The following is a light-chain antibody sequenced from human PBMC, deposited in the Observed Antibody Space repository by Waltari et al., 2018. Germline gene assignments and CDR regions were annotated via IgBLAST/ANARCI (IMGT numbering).Light chain of an antibody. CDR1: QSVFYSSNNKNY. V-gene: IGKV4-1*01. Sequence: DIVMTQSPDSLAVSLGERATINCKSSQSVFYSSNNKNYLAWYQQKPGQPPKLLIYWASTRESGVPDRFSGSGSETDFTLTVSSLQAEDVAVYYCQQYYSTPTFGQGTKLEIK. J-gene: IGKJ2*01. CDR3: QQYYSTPT. CDR2: WAS.